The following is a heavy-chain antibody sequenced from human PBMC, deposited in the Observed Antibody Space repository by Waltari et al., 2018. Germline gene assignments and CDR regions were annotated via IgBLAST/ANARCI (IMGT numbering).Heavy chain of an antibody. J-gene: IGHJ4*02. CDR1: GGSVSRGSYH. CDR3: AREGVGATSLAY. Sequence: QVQLQESGPGLVKPSETLSLTCTVSGGSVSRGSYHWSWIRQPPGKGLEWIGYLYYSGSTNYNPTLMRRPTISLDTSKSQFSLMLNSVTAADTAVYYCAREGVGATSLAYWGQGILVTVSS. CDR2: LYYSGST. D-gene: IGHD1-26*01. V-gene: IGHV4-61*01.